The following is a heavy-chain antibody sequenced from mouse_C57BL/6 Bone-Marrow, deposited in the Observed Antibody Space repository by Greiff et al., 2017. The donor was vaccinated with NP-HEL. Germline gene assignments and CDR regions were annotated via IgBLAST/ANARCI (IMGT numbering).Heavy chain of an antibody. D-gene: IGHD2-1*01. V-gene: IGHV3-1*01. J-gene: IGHJ2*01. CDR3: AREGNYGFDY. CDR2: ISYSGST. CDR1: GYSITSGYD. Sequence: QSGPGMVKPSQSLSLTCTVTGYSITSGYDWHWIRHFPGNKLEWMGYISYSGSTNYNPSLKSRISITHDTSKNHFFLKLNSVTTEDTATYYCAREGNYGFDYWGQGTTLTVSS.